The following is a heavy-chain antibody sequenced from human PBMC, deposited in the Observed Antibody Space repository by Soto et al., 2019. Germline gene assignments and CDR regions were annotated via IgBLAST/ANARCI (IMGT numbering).Heavy chain of an antibody. V-gene: IGHV4-59*08. D-gene: IGHD3-9*01. CDR2: IYYKGNT. CDR1: GDSISGYY. J-gene: IGHJ3*02. Sequence: PSETLSLTCTVSGDSISGYYWSWIRQPPGKRLEWLGYIYYKGNTKYNPSLKSRVTISLDTSKNQFSLELTSVTAADTAVYYCARPKTDILTGLAFDIWGQGTIVTVSS. CDR3: ARPKTDILTGLAFDI.